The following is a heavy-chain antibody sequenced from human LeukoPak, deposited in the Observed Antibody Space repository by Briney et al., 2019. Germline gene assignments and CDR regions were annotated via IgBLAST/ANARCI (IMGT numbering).Heavy chain of an antibody. CDR2: IRYDGSNK. V-gene: IGHV3-30*02. J-gene: IGHJ6*03. D-gene: IGHD1-26*01. CDR3: AKAAVGGTYYYYYMDV. Sequence: GGSLRLSCAASGCTFSSYGMHWVRQAPGKGLEWVAFIRYDGSNKYCADSVKGRFTISRDNSKNALYLQMNSLRAEDTAVFYCAKAAVGGTYYYYYMDVWGKGTTVTVSS. CDR1: GCTFSSYG.